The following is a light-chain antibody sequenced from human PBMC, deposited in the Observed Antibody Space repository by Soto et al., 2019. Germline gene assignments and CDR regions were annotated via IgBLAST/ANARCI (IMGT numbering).Light chain of an antibody. CDR1: SSDVGAYKY. V-gene: IGLV2-8*01. CDR2: EVT. J-gene: IGLJ3*02. CDR3: TSYVGNDIWV. Sequence: QSALTQPPSASGSPGQSVTISCTGTSSDVGAYKYVSWYQQYPGKAPNLMIYEVTKRPSGVPDRFSGSKSGNTASLTVPGLPAEDAADYYCTSYVGNDIWVFGGGTKVTVL.